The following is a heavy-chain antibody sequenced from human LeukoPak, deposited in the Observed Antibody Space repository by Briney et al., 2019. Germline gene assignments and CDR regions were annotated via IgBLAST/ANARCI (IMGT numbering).Heavy chain of an antibody. CDR2: IYYSGST. CDR3: ARDGDFVGAGSLYY. J-gene: IGHJ4*02. V-gene: IGHV4-59*01. D-gene: IGHD7-27*01. Sequence: SSETLSLTCTVSGGSISSYYWSWIRQPPGKGLEWIGYIYYSGSTNYNPSLKSRVTISVDTSKNQFSLKLSSVTAADTAVYYCARDGDFVGAGSLYYWGQGTLVTVSS. CDR1: GGSISSYY.